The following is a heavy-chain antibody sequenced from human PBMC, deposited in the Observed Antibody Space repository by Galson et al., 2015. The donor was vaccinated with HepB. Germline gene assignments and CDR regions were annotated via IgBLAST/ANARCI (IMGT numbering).Heavy chain of an antibody. J-gene: IGHJ4*02. V-gene: IGHV1-69*13. D-gene: IGHD6-13*01. Sequence: SVKVSCKASGGTFSSYAINWVRQAPGQGLEWMGVIIPMFGTERYAQKFQGRVTITADEYTSTAYMDLSSLTSEDTAVYYCARGRIPAVGAGLDYWGQGTLVTVSS. CDR3: ARGRIPAVGAGLDY. CDR1: GGTFSSYA. CDR2: IIPMFGTE.